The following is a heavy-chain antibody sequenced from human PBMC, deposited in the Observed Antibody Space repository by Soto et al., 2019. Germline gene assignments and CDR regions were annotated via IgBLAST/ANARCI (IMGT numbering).Heavy chain of an antibody. CDR3: ARVPATGPHYFDY. CDR2: ISSSGSTI. V-gene: IGHV3-48*03. J-gene: IGHJ4*02. D-gene: IGHD2-2*01. CDR1: GFTFSSYE. Sequence: GGSLRLSCAASGFTFSSYEMNWVRQAPGKGLEWVSYISSSGSTIYYADSVKGRFTISRDNAKNSLYLQMNSLRAEDTAVYYCARVPATGPHYFDYWGQGTLVTVSS.